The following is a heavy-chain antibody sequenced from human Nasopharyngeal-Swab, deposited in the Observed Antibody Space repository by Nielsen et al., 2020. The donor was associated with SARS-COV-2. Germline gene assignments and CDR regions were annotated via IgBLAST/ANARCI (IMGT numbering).Heavy chain of an antibody. D-gene: IGHD3-22*01. V-gene: IGHV1-69*13. CDR2: IIPIFGTA. CDR1: GGTFSSYA. CDR3: ARGGITMIVGDYYYGMDV. J-gene: IGHJ6*02. Sequence: SVKVSCKASGGTFSSYAISWVRQAPGQGLEWMGGIIPIFGTANYAQKFQGRVTITADESMSTAYMELSSLRSEDTAVYYCARGGITMIVGDYYYGMDVWGQGTTVTVSS.